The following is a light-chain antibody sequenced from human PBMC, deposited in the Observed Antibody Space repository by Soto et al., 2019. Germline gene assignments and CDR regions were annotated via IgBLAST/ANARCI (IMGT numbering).Light chain of an antibody. CDR3: QQYGGSPPDT. CDR1: QSVSSSY. Sequence: EIVLTQSPGTLSLSPGERATLSCRASQSVSSSYLAWYQQKPGQAPRLLIYGASSRATGIPDRFSGSGSGTDFTLTISRLEPEDFAVYYCQQYGGSPPDTFGGGTKVEIK. V-gene: IGKV3-20*01. J-gene: IGKJ4*01. CDR2: GAS.